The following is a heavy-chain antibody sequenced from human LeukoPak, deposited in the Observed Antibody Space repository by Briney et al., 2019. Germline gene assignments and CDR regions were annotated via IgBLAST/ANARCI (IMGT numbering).Heavy chain of an antibody. Sequence: SETLSLTCTVSGGSISSSSYYWGWIRQPPGKGLEWIGSIYYSGSTYYNPSLKSRVTISVDTSKNQFSLKLSSVTAADTAVYYCARRGDYYDSSGYYADAFDIWGQGTMVTVSS. D-gene: IGHD3-22*01. CDR3: ARRGDYYDSSGYYADAFDI. CDR1: GGSISSSSYY. V-gene: IGHV4-39*01. CDR2: IYYSGST. J-gene: IGHJ3*02.